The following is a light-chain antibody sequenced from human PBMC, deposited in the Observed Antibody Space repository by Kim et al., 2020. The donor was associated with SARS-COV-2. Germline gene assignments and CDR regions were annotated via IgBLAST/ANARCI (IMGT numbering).Light chain of an antibody. V-gene: IGLV3-19*01. CDR1: SLRSYY. CDR2: GKN. CDR3: NSRDSSGNHLEV. Sequence: SSELTQDPAVSVALGQTVRITCQGDSLRSYYASWYQQKPGQAPVLVIYGKNNRPSGIPDRFSGSSSGNTASLTITWAQAEDEADYYCNSRDSSGNHLEVF. J-gene: IGLJ3*02.